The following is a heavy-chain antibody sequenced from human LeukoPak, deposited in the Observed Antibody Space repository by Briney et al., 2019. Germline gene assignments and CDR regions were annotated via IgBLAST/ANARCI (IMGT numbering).Heavy chain of an antibody. Sequence: PSQTLSLTCTASGGSIGSGDYYWSWIRQPPGKGLEWIGYIYYSGSTYYNPSLKSRVTISVDTSKNQFSLKLSSVTAADTAVYYCARDSTYGDYDRRGAFDIWGQGTMVTVSS. CDR2: IYYSGST. J-gene: IGHJ3*02. D-gene: IGHD4-17*01. CDR1: GGSIGSGDYY. V-gene: IGHV4-30-4*01. CDR3: ARDSTYGDYDRRGAFDI.